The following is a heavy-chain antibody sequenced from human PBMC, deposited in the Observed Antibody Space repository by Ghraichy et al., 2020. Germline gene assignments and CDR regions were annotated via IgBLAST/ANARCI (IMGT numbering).Heavy chain of an antibody. CDR1: GYTFTSYG. D-gene: IGHD6-19*01. V-gene: IGHV1-18*01. CDR2: ISAYNGDT. J-gene: IGHJ4*02. CDR3: ARVTPIAVAGRGYLDY. Sequence: ASVKVSCKASGYTFTSYGISWVRQAPGQGLEWMGWISAYNGDTNYAQKLQGRVTMTTDTSTSTAYMELRSLRSDDTAVYYCARVTPIAVAGRGYLDYWGQGTLVTVSS.